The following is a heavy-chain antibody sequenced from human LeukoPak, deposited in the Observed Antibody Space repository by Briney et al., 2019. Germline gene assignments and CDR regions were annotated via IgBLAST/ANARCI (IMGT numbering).Heavy chain of an antibody. D-gene: IGHD5-18*01. CDR1: GFTVSSSF. CDR3: ARDSYGIQFDY. J-gene: IGHJ4*02. CDR2: IYSGGST. Sequence: GGSLRLSSAASGFTVSSSFMSWVRQAPGKGLEWVSVIYSGGSTYYADSVKGRFTISRDNSKNTMYLQMNSLRAEDTAVYYCARDSYGIQFDYWGQGTLVTVSS. V-gene: IGHV3-53*01.